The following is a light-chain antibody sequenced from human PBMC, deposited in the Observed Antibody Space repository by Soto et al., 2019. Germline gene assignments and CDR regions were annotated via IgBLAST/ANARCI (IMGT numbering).Light chain of an antibody. J-gene: IGKJ1*01. CDR3: KHSDTTHPWP. CDR2: DAS. V-gene: IGKV1-39*01. CDR1: QSIRSY. Sequence: DIQLTQSPSSLSASVGDKVTITFRASQSIRSYLNWVQQKPGKAPKLLIYDASSLQTGVPSRFSESASGTDLSITISSLQPEDFATYYRKHSDTTHPWPFG.